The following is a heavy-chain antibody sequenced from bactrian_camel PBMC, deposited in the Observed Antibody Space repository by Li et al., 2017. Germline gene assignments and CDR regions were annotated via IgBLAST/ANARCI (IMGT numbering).Heavy chain of an antibody. CDR1: GVTFEGAD. CDR2: VDWVGVGT. D-gene: IGHD2*01. CDR3: ATDRVYSGGYVVEVDFGY. Sequence: HVQLVESGGGSVQTGETLRLSCLGVGVTFEGADMNWYRQPPGKEREGVSCVDWVGVGTNYVDSVKGRFTISQDKAKNEVYLQMNSLKSEDTALYYCATDRVYSGGYVVEVDFGYWGQGTQVTVS. V-gene: IGHV3S60*01. J-gene: IGHJ6*01.